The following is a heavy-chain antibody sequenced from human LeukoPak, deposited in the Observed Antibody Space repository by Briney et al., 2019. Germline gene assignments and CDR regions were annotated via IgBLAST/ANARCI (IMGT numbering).Heavy chain of an antibody. CDR1: GGSFSGYY. D-gene: IGHD1-26*01. J-gene: IGHJ4*02. V-gene: IGHV4-34*01. Sequence: SETLSLTCAVYGGSFSGYYWSWIRQPPGKGLEWIGEINHSGSTNYNPSLKSRVTISVDTSKNQFSLKLSPLTAADTAVYYCARGGPPYSGSPLRLDYWGQGTLVTVSS. CDR3: ARGGPPYSGSPLRLDY. CDR2: INHSGST.